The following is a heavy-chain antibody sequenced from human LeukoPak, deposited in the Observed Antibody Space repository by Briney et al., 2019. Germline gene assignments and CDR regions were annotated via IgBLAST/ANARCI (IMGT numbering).Heavy chain of an antibody. CDR1: GGSISSSSYY. V-gene: IGHV4-39*01. Sequence: PSETLSLTCTVSGGSISSSSYYWGWIRQPPGKGLEWIGSFYYSGSTYYNPSLKSRITISVDTSKNQFSLKLSSVTAADTAVYYCARRGVPATRGWFDPWGQGTLVTVSS. J-gene: IGHJ5*02. CDR3: ARRGVPATRGWFDP. CDR2: FYYSGST. D-gene: IGHD2-2*01.